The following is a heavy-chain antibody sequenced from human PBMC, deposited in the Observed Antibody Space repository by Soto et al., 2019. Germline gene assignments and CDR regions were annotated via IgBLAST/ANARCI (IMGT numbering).Heavy chain of an antibody. CDR1: GFTITRYW. CDR2: ISYGGGTT. J-gene: IGHJ4*02. V-gene: IGHV3-23*01. Sequence: PGGSLRLSCVASGFTITRYWMHWVSKNPGKGLEWVSAISYGGGTTYYADSVKGRFTISRDNSKNTLYLQMNSLRAEDTAVYYCAKNPGYYYDSTGYHFDYWGQGTLVT. D-gene: IGHD3-22*01. CDR3: AKNPGYYYDSTGYHFDY.